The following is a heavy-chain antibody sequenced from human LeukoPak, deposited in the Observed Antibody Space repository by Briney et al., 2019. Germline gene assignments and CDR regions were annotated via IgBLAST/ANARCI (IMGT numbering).Heavy chain of an antibody. V-gene: IGHV3-74*01. CDR2: INRDGSST. Sequence: GGSLRLSCAASGITFSGYWMHWVRHAPGKGLVWVSGINRDGSSTNYADSVKGRFTISRDSAKNTLYLQMDSLRAEDTAVYYCTREKAIVGAIFFDYWGQGSLVTVSS. J-gene: IGHJ4*02. D-gene: IGHD1-26*01. CDR3: TREKAIVGAIFFDY. CDR1: GITFSGYW.